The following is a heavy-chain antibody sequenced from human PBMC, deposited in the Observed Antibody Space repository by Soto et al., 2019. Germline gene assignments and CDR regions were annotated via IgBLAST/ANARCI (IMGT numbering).Heavy chain of an antibody. Sequence: QVQLVQSGAEVKKPGSSVKVSCKASGGTFSSYAISWVRQAPGQGLEWMGGIIPIFGRENYAQKFQGRVTSTADKPTSTAYRELSSLRSDDTAVYYCASQTLLRGYSYGGWFDPWGQGTLVTVSS. J-gene: IGHJ5*02. CDR3: ASQTLLRGYSYGGWFDP. D-gene: IGHD5-18*01. V-gene: IGHV1-69*06. CDR1: GGTFSSYA. CDR2: IIPIFGRE.